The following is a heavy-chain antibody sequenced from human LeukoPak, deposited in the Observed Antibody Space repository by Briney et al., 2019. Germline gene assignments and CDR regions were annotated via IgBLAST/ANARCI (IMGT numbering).Heavy chain of an antibody. V-gene: IGHV1-24*01. Sequence: GASVKVSCKVSGYTLTELSMHWVRQAPGKGLEWMGGFDPEDGETIYAQKFQGRVTMTEDTSTDTAYMELSSLRSEDTAVYYCATVRYYDYVWGSYRAWYFDYWGQGTLVTVSP. CDR2: FDPEDGET. J-gene: IGHJ4*02. CDR3: ATVRYYDYVWGSYRAWYFDY. CDR1: GYTLTELS. D-gene: IGHD3-16*02.